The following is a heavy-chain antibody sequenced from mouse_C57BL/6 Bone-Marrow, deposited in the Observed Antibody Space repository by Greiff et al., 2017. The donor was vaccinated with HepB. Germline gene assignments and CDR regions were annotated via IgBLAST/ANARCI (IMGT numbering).Heavy chain of an antibody. D-gene: IGHD1-1*01. Sequence: DVKLVESGGGLVQPGGSLKLSCAASGFTFSDYYMYWVRQTPEKRLEWVAYISNGGGSTYYPDTVKGRVTISRDNAKNTLYLQLSRLKSEDAAMYYCARHEVYGGSYDLYFDVWGTVTTVTVSS. V-gene: IGHV5-12*01. CDR3: ARHEVYGGSYDLYFDV. CDR1: GFTFSDYY. CDR2: ISNGGGST. J-gene: IGHJ1*03.